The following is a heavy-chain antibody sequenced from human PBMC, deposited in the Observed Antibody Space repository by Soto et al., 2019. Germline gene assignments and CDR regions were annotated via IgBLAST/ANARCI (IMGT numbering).Heavy chain of an antibody. CDR1: GGSISSSSYY. CDR2: IYYSGST. Sequence: PSETLSLTCTVSGGSISSSSYYWGWIRQPPGKGLEWIGSIYYSGSTYCNPSLKSRVTISVDTSKNQFSLKLSSVTAADTAVYYCARITYYYGSGSYYWFDPWGQGTLVTVSS. J-gene: IGHJ5*02. CDR3: ARITYYYGSGSYYWFDP. V-gene: IGHV4-39*01. D-gene: IGHD3-10*01.